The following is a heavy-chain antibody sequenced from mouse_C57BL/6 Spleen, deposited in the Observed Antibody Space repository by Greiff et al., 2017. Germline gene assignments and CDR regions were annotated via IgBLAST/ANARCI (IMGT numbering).Heavy chain of an antibody. CDR3: ASTYGYSFMDY. V-gene: IGHV1-82*01. J-gene: IGHJ4*01. Sequence: VQLQQSGPELVKPGASVKISCKASGYAFSSSWMNWVKQRPGKGLEWIGRIYPGDGDTNYNGKFKGKATLTADKSSSTAYMQLSSLTSEDSAVYFCASTYGYSFMDYWGQGTSVTVSS. CDR2: IYPGDGDT. D-gene: IGHD2-2*01. CDR1: GYAFSSSW.